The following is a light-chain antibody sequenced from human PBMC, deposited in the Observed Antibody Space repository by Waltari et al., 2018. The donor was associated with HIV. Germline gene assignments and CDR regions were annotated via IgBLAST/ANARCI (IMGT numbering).Light chain of an antibody. J-gene: IGLJ2*01. CDR2: QDS. V-gene: IGLV3-1*01. CDR3: QAWDSSTVV. CDR1: NLGDKY. Sequence: SYELTQPPSVSVSPGQTASITCSGDNLGDKYACWSQQKPGQSPLLVIYQDSKRPSGIPERFSGSNSGNTATLTISGTQAMDEADYYCQAWDSSTVVFGGGTKLTVL.